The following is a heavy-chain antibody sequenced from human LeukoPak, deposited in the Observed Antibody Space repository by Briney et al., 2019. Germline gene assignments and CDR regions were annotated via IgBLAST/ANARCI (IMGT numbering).Heavy chain of an antibody. Sequence: ASVKVSCKASGYAFTGYYMHWVRQAPGQGLEWMGWINPNSGGTNYAQKFQGRVTMTRDTSISTAYMELSRLRSDDTAVYYCARQEYQLLYRMWFDPWGQGTLVTVSS. V-gene: IGHV1-2*02. CDR3: ARQEYQLLYRMWFDP. CDR1: GYAFTGYY. J-gene: IGHJ5*02. D-gene: IGHD2-2*02. CDR2: INPNSGGT.